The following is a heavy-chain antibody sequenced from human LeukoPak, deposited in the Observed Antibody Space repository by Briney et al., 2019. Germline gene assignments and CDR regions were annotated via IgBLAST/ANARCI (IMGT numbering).Heavy chain of an antibody. J-gene: IGHJ6*04. CDR1: GYTFTRYV. CDR2: ISAYNGNT. D-gene: IGHD1-1*01. V-gene: IGHV1-18*04. CDR3: ASAERYYGMDV. Sequence: ASVKVSCKASGYTFTRYVISWVRQAPGQGLEGMGWISAYNGNTNYAQKLQGRVTMTTDTSTSTAYMELRSLRSDDTAVYYCASAERYYGMDVWGKGTTVTVSS.